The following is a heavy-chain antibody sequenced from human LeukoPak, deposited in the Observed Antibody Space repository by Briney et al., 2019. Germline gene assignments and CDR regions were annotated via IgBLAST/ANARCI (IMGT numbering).Heavy chain of an antibody. J-gene: IGHJ5*02. D-gene: IGHD1-26*01. CDR3: AKDPTRPGTVGNWFDP. CDR1: GFTFSSYG. Sequence: GGSLRLSCAASGFTFSSYGMHWVRQAPGKGLEWVAVIWYDGSNKYYADSVKGRFTISRDNSKNTLYLQMNSLRAEDTAVYYCAKDPTRPGTVGNWFDPWGQGTLVTVSS. V-gene: IGHV3-33*06. CDR2: IWYDGSNK.